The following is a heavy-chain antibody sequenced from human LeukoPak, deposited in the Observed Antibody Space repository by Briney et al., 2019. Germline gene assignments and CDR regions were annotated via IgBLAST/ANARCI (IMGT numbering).Heavy chain of an antibody. V-gene: IGHV4-39*07. Sequence: SSETLSLTCTVSSGSISTSNYYWGWVRQPPGKALEWIGNIFYSGSTYYSPSLKSRVTISVDTSKNQFSLKLSSVTAADTAVYYCARVVVPAATWVYYYYYMDVWGKGTTVTVSS. J-gene: IGHJ6*03. CDR2: IFYSGST. CDR1: SGSISTSNYY. CDR3: ARVVVPAATWVYYYYYMDV. D-gene: IGHD2-2*01.